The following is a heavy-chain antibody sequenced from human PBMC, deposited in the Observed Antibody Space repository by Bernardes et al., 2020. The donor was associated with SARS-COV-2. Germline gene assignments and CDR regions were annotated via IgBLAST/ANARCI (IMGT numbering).Heavy chain of an antibody. J-gene: IGHJ4*02. CDR3: ASPGGYGSVDY. Sequence: VGSLSLSCAVSGFTVSSSYMSWVRQAPGKGLEWVSVIYSGHNTYYADSVKGRFTISRDNSKNTLYLQMNSLRAEDTAVYYCASPGGYGSVDYWGQGTLVTISS. D-gene: IGHD3-10*01. V-gene: IGHV3-53*01. CDR2: IYSGHNT. CDR1: GFTVSSSY.